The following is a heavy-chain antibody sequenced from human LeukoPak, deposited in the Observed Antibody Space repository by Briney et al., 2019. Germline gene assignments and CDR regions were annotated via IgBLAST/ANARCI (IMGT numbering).Heavy chain of an antibody. CDR3: ARGYDFWSGYTIDY. V-gene: IGHV4-4*07. CDR2: IYTSGST. Sequence: SETLSLTCTVSGGSISSYYWSWIRQPAGKGLEWIGRIYTSGSTNYSPSLKSRVTMSVDTSKNQFSLKLSSVTAADTAVYYCARGYDFWSGYTIDYWGQGTLVTVSS. CDR1: GGSISSYY. D-gene: IGHD3-3*01. J-gene: IGHJ4*02.